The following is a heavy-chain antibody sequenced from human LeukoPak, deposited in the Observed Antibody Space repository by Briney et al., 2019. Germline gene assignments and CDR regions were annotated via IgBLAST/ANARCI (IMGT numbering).Heavy chain of an antibody. CDR1: GFTFSSYW. Sequence: GGSLRLSCAASGFTFSSYWMHWVRQAPGTGLVWVSRINSDGSSTTYADSVKGRFTISRDNSKNTLYLQMNSLRAEDTAVYYCARDLAAAGSLVDYWGQGTLVTVSS. CDR2: INSDGSST. V-gene: IGHV3-74*01. CDR3: ARDLAAAGSLVDY. J-gene: IGHJ4*02. D-gene: IGHD6-13*01.